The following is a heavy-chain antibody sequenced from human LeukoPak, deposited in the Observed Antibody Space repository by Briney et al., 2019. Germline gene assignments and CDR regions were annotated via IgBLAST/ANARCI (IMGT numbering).Heavy chain of an antibody. V-gene: IGHV3-33*01. CDR3: ARGGRTAWHGMDV. Sequence: PGRSLRLSCEASGFTFSTYGMHWVRQAPGKGLEWVAVIWYDGSNKNYADSVKGRFTISRDNSKNTLYLQMNSLRAEDTAVYHCARGGRTAWHGMDVWGQGTTVTVSS. CDR2: IWYDGSNK. CDR1: GFTFSTYG. J-gene: IGHJ6*02. D-gene: IGHD2-21*02.